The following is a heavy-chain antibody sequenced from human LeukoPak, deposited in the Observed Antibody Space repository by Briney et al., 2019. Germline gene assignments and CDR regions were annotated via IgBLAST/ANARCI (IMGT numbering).Heavy chain of an antibody. CDR3: ARSPDISGYYYYFDY. CDR1: GGSIGNYY. V-gene: IGHV4-59*08. D-gene: IGHD3-22*01. J-gene: IGHJ4*02. CDR2: VYYSGST. Sequence: PSETLSLTCTVSGGSIGNYYWSWIRQPPGKELEWIGYVYYSGSTNYNPSLKSRVTISVDTSKNQFSLKLSSVTAADTAVYYCARSPDISGYYYYFDYWGQGTLVTVSS.